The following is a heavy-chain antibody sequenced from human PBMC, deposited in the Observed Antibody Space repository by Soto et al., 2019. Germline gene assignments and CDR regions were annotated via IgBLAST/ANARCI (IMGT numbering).Heavy chain of an antibody. J-gene: IGHJ3*02. D-gene: IGHD6-13*01. CDR3: ARLKAAETDAFDI. CDR2: IIPILGIA. Sequence: SVKVSCKASGGTFSSYTISWVRQAPGQGLEWMGRIIPILGIANYAQKFQGRVTITADKSTSTAYMELSSLRSEDTAVYYCARLKAAETDAFDIWGQGTMVTVSS. V-gene: IGHV1-69*02. CDR1: GGTFSSYT.